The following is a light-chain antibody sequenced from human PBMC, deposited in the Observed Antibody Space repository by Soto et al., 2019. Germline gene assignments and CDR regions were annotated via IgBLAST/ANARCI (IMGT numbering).Light chain of an antibody. CDR2: DVT. CDR1: SSDVGGYKY. V-gene: IGLV2-14*01. J-gene: IGLJ1*01. CDR3: SSYTSSSSYV. Sequence: SALTQPASVSGSPGRSITISCTGTSSDVGGYKYVSWYQQHPDKAPKLIIYDVTNRPSGIPNRFSGSKSGNTASLTISGLQAEDEADYYCSSYTSSSSYVFGTGTKVTVL.